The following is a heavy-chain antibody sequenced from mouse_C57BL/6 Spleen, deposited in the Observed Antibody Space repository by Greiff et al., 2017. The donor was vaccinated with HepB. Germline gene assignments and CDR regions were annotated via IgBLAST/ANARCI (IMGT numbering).Heavy chain of an antibody. D-gene: IGHD3-2*01. V-gene: IGHV1-42*01. CDR3: ARGSDSAMDY. CDR1: GYSFTGYY. Sequence: VQLQQSGPELVKPGASVKISCKASGYSFTGYYMNWVKQSPEKSLEWIGEINPSTGGTTYNQKFKAKATLTVDKSSSTAYMQLKSLTSEDSAVYYCARGSDSAMDYWGQGTSVTVSS. CDR2: INPSTGGT. J-gene: IGHJ4*01.